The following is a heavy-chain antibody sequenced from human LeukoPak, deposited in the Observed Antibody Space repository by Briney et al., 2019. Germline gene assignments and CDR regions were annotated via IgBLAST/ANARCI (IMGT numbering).Heavy chain of an antibody. CDR2: INHSGST. J-gene: IGHJ4*02. CDR3: ARALRN. Sequence: SETLSLTCAVYGGSFSGYYWSWIRQPPGKGLEWIGEINHSGSTNYNPSLKSRVTISVDTSKNQFSLKLSSVTAADTAVYYCARALRNWGQGTLVTVSS. CDR1: GGSFSGYY. V-gene: IGHV4-34*01.